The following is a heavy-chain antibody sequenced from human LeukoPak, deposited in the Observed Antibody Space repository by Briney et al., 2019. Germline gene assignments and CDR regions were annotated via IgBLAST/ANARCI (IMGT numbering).Heavy chain of an antibody. D-gene: IGHD1-26*01. Sequence: SETLSLTCTVSGASISSYHWSWIRQPPGKGLEWIGYIHSSGNTNYNPSLKSRVSMSSDTSKNHFSLKLTSVASADTAVYYCARGNGDLLDWGQGTLVTVSS. CDR2: IHSSGNT. V-gene: IGHV4-59*01. J-gene: IGHJ4*02. CDR1: GASISSYH. CDR3: ARGNGDLLD.